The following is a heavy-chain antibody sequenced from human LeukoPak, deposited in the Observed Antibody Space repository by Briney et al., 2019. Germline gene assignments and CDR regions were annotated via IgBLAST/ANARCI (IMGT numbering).Heavy chain of an antibody. CDR3: ARHFFDWFRMKWFDP. D-gene: IGHD3-9*01. V-gene: IGHV4-39*01. J-gene: IGHJ5*02. CDR1: GASVSNNNYY. CDR2: IYYSGST. Sequence: MPSETLSLTCTVSGASVSNNNYYWGWIRQSPGKGLEWIASIYYSGSTYYNPSLKSRVTISVDTSKNQLSLKLSSVTAADTAVYYCARHFFDWFRMKWFDPWGQGTLVTVSS.